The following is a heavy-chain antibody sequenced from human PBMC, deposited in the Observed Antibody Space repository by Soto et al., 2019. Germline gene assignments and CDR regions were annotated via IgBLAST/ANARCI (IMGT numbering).Heavy chain of an antibody. CDR2: IDPNSGAT. CDR1: GYTFTGYY. J-gene: IGHJ5*02. Sequence: ASVEVSGKAFGYTFTGYYIHWVRQAPGQGLEWMAYIDPNSGATKYAQKFQGLVTLTRDTSIRTAYMELTSLRSDDTAVYYCARGGGTIFAPLPWGQGTLVTVSS. D-gene: IGHD1-1*01. V-gene: IGHV1-2*04. CDR3: ARGGGTIFAPLP.